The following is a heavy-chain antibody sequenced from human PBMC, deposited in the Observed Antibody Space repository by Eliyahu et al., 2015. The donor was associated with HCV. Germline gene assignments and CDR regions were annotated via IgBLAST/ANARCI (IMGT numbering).Heavy chain of an antibody. CDR1: GFXFSSXA. CDR2: ISGSGGST. CDR3: AKIEGYYDSSGYSPYYFDY. D-gene: IGHD3-22*01. Sequence: EVQLLESGGGLVQPGGSLRLSCAASGFXFSSXAXSWVRQAPGKGXEWVSAISGSGGSTYXADSVKGRFTISRDNSKNTLYLQMNSLRAEDTAVYYCAKIEGYYDSSGYSPYYFDYWGQGTLVTVSS. V-gene: IGHV3-23*01. J-gene: IGHJ4*02.